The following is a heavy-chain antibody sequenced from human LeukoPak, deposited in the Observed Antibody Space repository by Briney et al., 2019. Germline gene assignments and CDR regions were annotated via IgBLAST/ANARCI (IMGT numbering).Heavy chain of an antibody. CDR2: IYHSGST. CDR3: ASSYPWTSPAYFDY. V-gene: IGHV4-59*01. Sequence: PSETLSLSCTVSLGSLSRYKWTWIRQPPGKGLEWIGYIYHSGSTSYNPPLKSRVIKSLDTSKNQFSLKVTSVTAADTAVYYCASSYPWTSPAYFDYWGQGTLVTVSS. J-gene: IGHJ4*02. D-gene: IGHD5-18*01. CDR1: LGSLSRYK.